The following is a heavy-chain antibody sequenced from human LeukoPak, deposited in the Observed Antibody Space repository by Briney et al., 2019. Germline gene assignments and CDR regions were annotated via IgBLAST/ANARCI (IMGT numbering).Heavy chain of an antibody. CDR2: IYTGGDI. V-gene: IGHV3-53*01. Sequence: GGSLRLSCAASGFSVSNKYMSWVRQAPGKGLEWVSVIYTGGDIYYADSVRGRFTISRDNSKNTVNLQMNSLRAEDTALYYCAGGQMFTSGGFDDWGQGTLVTVSS. CDR3: AGGQMFTSGGFDD. D-gene: IGHD6-19*01. J-gene: IGHJ4*02. CDR1: GFSVSNKY.